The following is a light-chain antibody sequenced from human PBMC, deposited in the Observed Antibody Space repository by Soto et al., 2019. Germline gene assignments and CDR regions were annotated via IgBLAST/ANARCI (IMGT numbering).Light chain of an antibody. CDR1: QGISSA. V-gene: IGKV1D-13*01. CDR2: AAS. Sequence: AIQLTQSPSSLSAYVGDSVSIICRARQGISSALAWYQQKPGRASQLLIYAASSLEGGGPSRFSGSRSGTKFTLTVSRLKPEDFANYYCQQFDDAHFTFGPGTKVDIK. CDR3: QQFDDAHFT. J-gene: IGKJ3*01.